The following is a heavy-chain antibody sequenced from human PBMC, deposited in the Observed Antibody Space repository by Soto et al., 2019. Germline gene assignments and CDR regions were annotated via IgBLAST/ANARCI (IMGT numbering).Heavy chain of an antibody. V-gene: IGHV1-2*04. CDR3: ARDVKGYYDFWSGSSPSYYYYYGMDV. D-gene: IGHD3-3*01. CDR2: MNPNSGNT. J-gene: IGHJ6*02. CDR1: GYTFTSYD. Sequence: ASVKVSCKASGYTFTSYDINWVRQATGQGLEWMGWMNPNSGNTNYAQKFQGLVTMTRDTSISTAYMELSRLRSDDTAVYYCARDVKGYYDFWSGSSPSYYYYYGMDVWGQGTKVTVS.